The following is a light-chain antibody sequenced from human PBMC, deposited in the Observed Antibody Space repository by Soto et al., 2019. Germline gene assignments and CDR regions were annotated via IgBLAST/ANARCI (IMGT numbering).Light chain of an antibody. CDR1: QSVGSNY. CDR3: QHYGTSAYT. V-gene: IGKV3-20*01. J-gene: IGKJ2*01. CDR2: GAS. Sequence: IVLTQSPGTLSLSPGERATLSCRASQSVGSNYLAWYQQKPGQAPRLLIYGASSRATGIPDGFSGSGSGTDFTHTSRRREPEDWAGYYGQHYGTSAYTLGQGTTRETK.